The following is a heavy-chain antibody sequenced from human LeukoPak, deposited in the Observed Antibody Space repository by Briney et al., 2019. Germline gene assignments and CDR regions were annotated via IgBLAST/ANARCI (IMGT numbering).Heavy chain of an antibody. J-gene: IGHJ4*02. CDR3: ARGESIAGLGY. CDR2: INPNSGGT. V-gene: IGHV1-2*02. D-gene: IGHD6-6*01. CDR1: GYTFTGYY. Sequence: ASVKVSCKASGYTFTGYYMHWVRQAPGQGLEWMGWINPNSGGTNYAQKLQGRVTMTRDTSISTAYMELSRLRSDDTAAYYCARGESIAGLGYWGLGTLVTVSS.